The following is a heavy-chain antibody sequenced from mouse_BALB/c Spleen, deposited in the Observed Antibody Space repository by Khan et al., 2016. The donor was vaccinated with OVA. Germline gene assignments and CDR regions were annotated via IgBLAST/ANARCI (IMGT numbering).Heavy chain of an antibody. Sequence: QIQLVQSGPELKKPGATVKISCKASGYTFTNYGMNWVKQAPGKGLKWMGWINTYTGEPTYADDFKGRFVFSLETSSSTAYLQISNLKNEDITTYFCARNDSYWCSSVWGAGTTVTVSA. CDR1: GYTFTNYG. CDR2: INTYTGEP. V-gene: IGHV9-1*02. CDR3: ARNDSYWCSSV. J-gene: IGHJ1*01.